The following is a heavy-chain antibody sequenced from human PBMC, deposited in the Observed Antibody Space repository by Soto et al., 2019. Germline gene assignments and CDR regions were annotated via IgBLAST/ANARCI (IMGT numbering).Heavy chain of an antibody. D-gene: IGHD3-22*01. CDR3: ARPISRGAIVVAGNWFDP. J-gene: IGHJ5*02. CDR1: GGSISSSSYY. CDR2: IYYSGST. V-gene: IGHV4-39*01. Sequence: PSETLSLTCTVSGGSISSSSYYWGWIRQPPGKGLEWIGSIYYSGSTYYNPSLKSRVTISVDTSKNQFSLKLSSVTAADTAVYYCARPISRGAIVVAGNWFDPWGQGTLVTVSS.